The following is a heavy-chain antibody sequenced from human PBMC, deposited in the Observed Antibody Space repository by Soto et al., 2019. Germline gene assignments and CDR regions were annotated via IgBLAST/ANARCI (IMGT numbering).Heavy chain of an antibody. CDR1: GCTFTSYA. CDR2: INAGNGNT. D-gene: IGHD6-13*01. Sequence: VASVKVSCKASGCTFTSYAMHWVRQAPGQRLEWMGWINAGNGNTKYSQKFQGRVTITRDTSASTAYMELSSLRSEDTAVYYCASGAAAGTEFDYWGQGTLVTVSS. V-gene: IGHV1-3*01. J-gene: IGHJ4*02. CDR3: ASGAAAGTEFDY.